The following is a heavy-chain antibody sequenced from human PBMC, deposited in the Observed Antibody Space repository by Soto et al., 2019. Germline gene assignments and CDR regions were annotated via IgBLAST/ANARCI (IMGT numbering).Heavy chain of an antibody. CDR2: ISYDRSNK. Sequence: QVQLVESGGGVVQPGRSLRLSCAASGCTLSSYDMYWVRQAPGKGLEWVAVISYDRSNKYYADSVKGRFTISRDNSKNTPYLQMNSLRAEDTAVYYCAKELTQAYYYYGMDVWGQGTTVTVS. V-gene: IGHV3-30*18. J-gene: IGHJ6*02. CDR3: AKELTQAYYYYGMDV. CDR1: GCTLSSYD.